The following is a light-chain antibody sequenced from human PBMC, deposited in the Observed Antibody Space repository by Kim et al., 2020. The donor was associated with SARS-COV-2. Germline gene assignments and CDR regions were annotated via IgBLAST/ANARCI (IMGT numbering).Light chain of an antibody. CDR1: QDIGDF. CDR2: AAS. Sequence: SASVEESVTLTCPASQDIGDFLAWFQQRPGKAPKSLIYAASTLQGGVPSKFSGSGSGTDFTLTISNLQPEDFATYYCQYYGTYPYIFGQGTKLEIK. CDR3: QYYGTYPYI. J-gene: IGKJ2*01. V-gene: IGKV1-16*02.